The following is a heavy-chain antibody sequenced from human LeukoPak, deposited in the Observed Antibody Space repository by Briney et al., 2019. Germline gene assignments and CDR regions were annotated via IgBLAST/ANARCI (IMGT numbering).Heavy chain of an antibody. CDR1: GFTVSTYY. CDR3: ARGLGYCTSTTCLLPFDY. CDR2: IYSGGST. Sequence: GGSLRLSRAASGFTVSTYYMTWVRQAPGKGLECVSVIYSGGSTYYADSVKGRFTVSRDNSKNTLYLQMNSLRAEDTAMYYCARGLGYCTSTTCLLPFDYWGQGTLVTVSS. V-gene: IGHV3-53*01. J-gene: IGHJ4*02. D-gene: IGHD2-2*01.